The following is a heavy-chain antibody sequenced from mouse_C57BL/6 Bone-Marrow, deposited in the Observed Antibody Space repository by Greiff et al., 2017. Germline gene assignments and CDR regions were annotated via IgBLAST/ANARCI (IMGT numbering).Heavy chain of an antibody. CDR1: GYTFTSYW. J-gene: IGHJ3*01. Sequence: VQLQEPGAELVRPGSSVKLSCKASGYTFTSYWMHWVKQRPIQGLEWIGNIDPSDSETHYNQKFKDKATLTVDKSSSTAYMQLSSLTSEDSAVYYCARWGWLPFAYWGQGTLVTVSA. D-gene: IGHD2-3*01. V-gene: IGHV1-52*01. CDR2: IDPSDSET. CDR3: ARWGWLPFAY.